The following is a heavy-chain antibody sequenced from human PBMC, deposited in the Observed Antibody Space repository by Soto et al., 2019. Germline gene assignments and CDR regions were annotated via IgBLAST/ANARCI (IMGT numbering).Heavy chain of an antibody. CDR3: ARDRGYYGSKGYFDY. J-gene: IGHJ4*02. Sequence: GGSLRLSCAASGFTFSSYTMNWVRQAPGKGLEWVSSISSSSSYIYYADSVKGRFTISRDNAKNSLYLQMNSLRAEDTAVYYCARDRGYYGSKGYFDYWGQGTLVTVSS. CDR2: ISSSSSYI. D-gene: IGHD3-10*01. CDR1: GFTFSSYT. V-gene: IGHV3-21*01.